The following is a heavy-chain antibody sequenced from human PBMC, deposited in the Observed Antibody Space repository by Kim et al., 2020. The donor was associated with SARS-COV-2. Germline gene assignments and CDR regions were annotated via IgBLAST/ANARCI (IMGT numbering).Heavy chain of an antibody. V-gene: IGHV1-18*01. J-gene: IGHJ4*02. CDR1: GYTFTSYG. CDR3: AREMDFVAAAGTFREVPFDY. CDR2: ISAYNGNT. Sequence: ASVKVSCKASGYTFTSYGISWVRQAPGQGLEWMGWISAYNGNTNYAQKLQGRVTMTTDTSTSTAYMELRSLRSDDTAVYYCAREMDFVAAAGTFREVPFDYWGQGTLVTVSS. D-gene: IGHD6-13*01.